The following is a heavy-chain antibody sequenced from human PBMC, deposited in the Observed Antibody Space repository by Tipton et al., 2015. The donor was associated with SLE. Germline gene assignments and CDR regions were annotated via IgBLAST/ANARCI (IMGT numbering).Heavy chain of an antibody. D-gene: IGHD1-26*01. J-gene: IGHJ4*02. CDR1: GDSLSTNY. CDR3: ASRIVGALYYFDY. Sequence: TLSLTCTVSGDSLSTNYWNWIRQPAGKGLEWIGRMYGSGSPTHYNPSLKSRVTISVDTSKNQFSLNLSSVTAADTAVYYCASRIVGALYYFDYWGQGTLVTVSS. V-gene: IGHV4-4*07. CDR2: MYGSGSP.